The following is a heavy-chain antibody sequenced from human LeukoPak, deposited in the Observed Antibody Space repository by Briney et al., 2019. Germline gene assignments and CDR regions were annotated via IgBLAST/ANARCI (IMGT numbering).Heavy chain of an antibody. V-gene: IGHV3-20*04. CDR3: ASLLLTTSY. D-gene: IGHD2/OR15-2a*01. Sequence: GGSLRLSCVASGFAFDDHGMNWVRQAPGKGLEWVSGINWNGGSTAYADSVKGRFTISRDNAKNSLYLQMNSLGAEDTALYFCASLLLTTSYWGQGTLVTVSS. CDR1: GFAFDDHG. CDR2: INWNGGST. J-gene: IGHJ4*02.